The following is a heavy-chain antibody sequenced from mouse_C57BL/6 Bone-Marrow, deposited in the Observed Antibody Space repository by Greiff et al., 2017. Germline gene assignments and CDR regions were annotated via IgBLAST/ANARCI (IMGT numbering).Heavy chain of an antibody. D-gene: IGHD2-3*01. Sequence: EVKVVESGPGLAKPSQTLSLTCSVTGYSITSDYWNWIRKFPGNKLEYMGYISYSGSTYYNPSLKSRISITRDTSKNQYYLQLNSVTTEDTATYXCAREGYGYYNSYGDFDVWGTGTTVTVSS. V-gene: IGHV3-8*01. CDR3: AREGYGYYNSYGDFDV. CDR2: ISYSGST. J-gene: IGHJ1*03. CDR1: GYSITSDY.